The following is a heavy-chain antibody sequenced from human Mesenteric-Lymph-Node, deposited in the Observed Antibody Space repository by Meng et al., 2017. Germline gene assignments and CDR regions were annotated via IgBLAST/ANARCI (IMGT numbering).Heavy chain of an antibody. V-gene: IGHV3-48*03. CDR1: GFTFSSYE. CDR2: ISSSGSTI. CDR3: ARDHGIAVAVPYYYYYGMDV. D-gene: IGHD6-19*01. J-gene: IGHJ6*02. Sequence: GGSLRLSCAASGFTFSSYEMNWVRQAPGKGLEWVSYISSSGSTIYYADSVKGRFTISRDNAKNSLYLQMNSLRAEDTAVYYCARDHGIAVAVPYYYYYGMDVWGQGTTVTVSS.